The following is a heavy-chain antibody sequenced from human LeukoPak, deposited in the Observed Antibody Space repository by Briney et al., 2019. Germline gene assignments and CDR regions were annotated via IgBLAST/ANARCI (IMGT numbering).Heavy chain of an antibody. J-gene: IGHJ3*02. CDR3: ARVTGYSGYDCAFDI. Sequence: SETLSLTCTVSGGSISSSSYYWGWIRQPPGKGLEWIGSIYYSGSTYYNPSLKSRVTISVDTSKNQFSLKLSSVTAADTAVYYCARVTGYSGYDCAFDIWGQGTMVTVSS. CDR2: IYYSGST. V-gene: IGHV4-39*07. CDR1: GGSISSSSYY. D-gene: IGHD5-12*01.